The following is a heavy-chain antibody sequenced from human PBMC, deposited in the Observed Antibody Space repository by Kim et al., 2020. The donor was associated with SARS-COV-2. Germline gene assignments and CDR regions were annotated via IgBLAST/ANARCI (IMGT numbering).Heavy chain of an antibody. CDR1: EFTFSGSA. CDR3: TSGDNSPLDY. V-gene: IGHV3-73*01. CDR2: IRNKAYGYTT. J-gene: IGHJ4*02. Sequence: GGSLRLSCAASEFTFSGSAIHWVRQASGKGLEWVGRIRNKAYGYTTAYGASVRGRFTVSRGDLKNTAYLQMNSLRTEDTAVYYCTSGDNSPLDYWGQGTLVTVSS. D-gene: IGHD4-4*01.